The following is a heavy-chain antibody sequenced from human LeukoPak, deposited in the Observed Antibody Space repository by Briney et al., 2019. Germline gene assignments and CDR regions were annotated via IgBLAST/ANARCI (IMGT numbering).Heavy chain of an antibody. CDR1: GFTFSSYA. CDR2: ISGSGGST. Sequence: GGSLRLSCAASGFTFSSYAISWVRQAPGKGLEWVSAISGSGGSTYYAHSVKGRFTIPRDNSKNTLYLQMNSLRAEDTAVYYLFGRLVGELLDAFDIWGQGTMVTVSS. D-gene: IGHD3-10*01. J-gene: IGHJ3*02. CDR3: FGRLVGELLDAFDI. V-gene: IGHV3-23*01.